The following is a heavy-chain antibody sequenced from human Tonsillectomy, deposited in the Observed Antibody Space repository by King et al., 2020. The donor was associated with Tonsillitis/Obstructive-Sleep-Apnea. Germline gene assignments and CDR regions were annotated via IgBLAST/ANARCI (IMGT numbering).Heavy chain of an antibody. J-gene: IGHJ4*02. CDR3: ARGPRGYSYGSVDY. V-gene: IGHV1-2*02. CDR2: INPNSGGT. D-gene: IGHD5-18*01. CDR1: GYTFTDYY. Sequence: VQLVESGAEVKKPGASVKVSCKASGYTFTDYYMHWVRQAPGQGLEWMGWINPNSGGTDSAQKFRGRVTMTRDTSISTAYMELSSLTSDDTAVYYCARGPRGYSYGSVDYWGQGTLVTVCS.